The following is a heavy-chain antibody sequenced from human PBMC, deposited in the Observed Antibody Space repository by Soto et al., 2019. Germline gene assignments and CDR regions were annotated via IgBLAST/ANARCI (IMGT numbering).Heavy chain of an antibody. V-gene: IGHV1-3*01. CDR2: INAGNGNT. J-gene: IGHJ4*02. Sequence: QAPGQRLEWMGWINAGNGNTKYSQKFQGRVTITRDTSASTAYMELSSLRSEDTAVYYCARSRGDPNLFDYWGQGTLVTVS. D-gene: IGHD2-21*02. CDR3: ARSRGDPNLFDY.